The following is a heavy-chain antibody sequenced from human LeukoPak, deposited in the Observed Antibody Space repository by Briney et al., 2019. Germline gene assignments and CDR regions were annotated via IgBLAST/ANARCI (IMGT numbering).Heavy chain of an antibody. Sequence: ASETLSLTCTVSGGSISSYYWSWIRQPPGKGLEWIGYIYYSGSTNYNPSLKSRVTISVDTSKNQFSLKLSSVTAADTAVYYCARHYYDSAFDIWGQGTMVTVSS. V-gene: IGHV4-59*08. CDR3: ARHYYDSAFDI. CDR1: GGSISSYY. D-gene: IGHD3-22*01. CDR2: IYYSGST. J-gene: IGHJ3*02.